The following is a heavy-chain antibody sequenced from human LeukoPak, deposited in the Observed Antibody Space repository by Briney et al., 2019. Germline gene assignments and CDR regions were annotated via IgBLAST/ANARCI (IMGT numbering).Heavy chain of an antibody. CDR3: ARDHKAFFGDLLSWFDP. Sequence: ASVKVSCKASGYTFTGYYLHWVRRAPGQGLEWMGWINPNSGGTNYAQKFQGRVTMTTDTSTSTAYVELRSLRSDDTAVYYCARDHKAFFGDLLSWFDPWGQGTLVTVSS. J-gene: IGHJ5*02. D-gene: IGHD3-10*01. CDR2: INPNSGGT. CDR1: GYTFTGYY. V-gene: IGHV1-2*02.